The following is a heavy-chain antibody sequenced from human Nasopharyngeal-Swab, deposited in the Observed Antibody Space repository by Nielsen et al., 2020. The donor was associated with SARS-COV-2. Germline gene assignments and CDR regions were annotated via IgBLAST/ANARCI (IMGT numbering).Heavy chain of an antibody. J-gene: IGHJ4*02. V-gene: IGHV3-21*01. CDR2: ISSSSSYI. D-gene: IGHD3-22*01. CDR3: AGPRGYYDSSGAFDY. CDR1: GFTFSSYS. Sequence: GGSLRLSCAASGFTFSSYSMNWVRQAPGKGLEWVSSISSSSSYIYYADSVKGRFTISRDNAKNSLYLQMNSLRAEDTAVYYCAGPRGYYDSSGAFDYWGQGTLVTVSS.